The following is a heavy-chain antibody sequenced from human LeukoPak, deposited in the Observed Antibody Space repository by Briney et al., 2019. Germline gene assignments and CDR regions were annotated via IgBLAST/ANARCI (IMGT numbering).Heavy chain of an antibody. J-gene: IGHJ4*02. CDR3: AKDSGSYLAPIDY. V-gene: IGHV1-2*02. CDR2: INPNSGGT. D-gene: IGHD1-26*01. CDR1: GYTFTGYY. Sequence: GASVKVSCKASGYTFTGYYMHWVRQAPGQGLEWMGWINPNSGGTNYAQKFQGRVTMTRDTSISTAYMELSRLRSDDTAVYYCAKDSGSYLAPIDYWGQGTLVTVSS.